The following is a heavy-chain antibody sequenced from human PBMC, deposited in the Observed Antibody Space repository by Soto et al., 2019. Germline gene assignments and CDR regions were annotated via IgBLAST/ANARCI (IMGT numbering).Heavy chain of an antibody. CDR3: ARDAPFPITGTTFDY. D-gene: IGHD1-7*01. J-gene: IGHJ4*02. V-gene: IGHV1-46*01. CDR2: INPSGGST. CDR1: GYTFTSYS. Sequence: ASVKVSCKASGYTFTSYSIHWVRQAPGQGLGWMGMINPSGGSTTYAQKFQGRVTMTRDTSTNTVYMELSSLRSEDTAVYYCARDAPFPITGTTFDYWGQGTLVTVSS.